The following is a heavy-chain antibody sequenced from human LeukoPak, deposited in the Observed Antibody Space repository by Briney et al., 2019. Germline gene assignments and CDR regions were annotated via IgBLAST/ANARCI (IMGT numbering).Heavy chain of an antibody. CDR2: INHSGST. CDR1: GGSFSGYY. D-gene: IGHD5-12*01. Sequence: PSETLSLTCAVYGGSFSGYYWSWIRQPPGKGLEWIGEINHSGSTNYNPSLKSRVTISVDTSKNQFSLKLSSVTAADTAVYYCASYLVATITGNQYYFDYWGQGTLVTVSS. J-gene: IGHJ4*02. CDR3: ASYLVATITGNQYYFDY. V-gene: IGHV4-34*01.